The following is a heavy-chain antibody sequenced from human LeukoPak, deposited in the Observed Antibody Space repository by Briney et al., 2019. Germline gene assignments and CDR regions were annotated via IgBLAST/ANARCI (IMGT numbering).Heavy chain of an antibody. CDR1: GFTLSRYS. D-gene: IGHD6-13*01. Sequence: GGSLRLSCAASGFTLSRYSMNWVRQAPGKGLEWLSYISSSGGTIYYADSVKGRFTISRDNGKNSLYLQMNSLRAEDTAVYYCARGGGANIASAGKGYWGQGTLVTVSS. CDR2: ISSSGGTI. V-gene: IGHV3-48*01. J-gene: IGHJ4*02. CDR3: ARGGGANIASAGKGY.